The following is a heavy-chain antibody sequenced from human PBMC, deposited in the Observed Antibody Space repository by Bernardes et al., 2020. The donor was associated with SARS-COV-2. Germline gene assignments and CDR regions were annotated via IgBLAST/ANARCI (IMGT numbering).Heavy chain of an antibody. Sequence: SETLSLTCTVSGDSLGSYYWSWIRQPPGKGLEWIGYIYYTGTTNYNPSLESRVTISRDTSRNRVSLTLKSLTAADTAVYYCARDARAFSAGNWFDPWGQGILVTV. CDR1: GDSLGSYY. V-gene: IGHV4-59*01. CDR3: ARDARAFSAGNWFDP. CDR2: IYYTGTT. J-gene: IGHJ5*02. D-gene: IGHD6-13*01.